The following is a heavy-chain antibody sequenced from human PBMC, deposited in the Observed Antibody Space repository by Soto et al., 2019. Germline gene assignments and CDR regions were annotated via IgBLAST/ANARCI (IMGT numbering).Heavy chain of an antibody. Sequence: QVQLVESGGGVVQPGRSLRLSCAASGFTFSSYGMHWVRQAPGKGLEWVAVISYDGSNKYYADSVKGRFTISRDNSKNTLYLQVNSLRAEDTAVYYCAKESAGYYDSSGYYWLDPWGQGTLVTVSS. D-gene: IGHD3-22*01. CDR2: ISYDGSNK. CDR1: GFTFSSYG. J-gene: IGHJ5*02. V-gene: IGHV3-30*18. CDR3: AKESAGYYDSSGYYWLDP.